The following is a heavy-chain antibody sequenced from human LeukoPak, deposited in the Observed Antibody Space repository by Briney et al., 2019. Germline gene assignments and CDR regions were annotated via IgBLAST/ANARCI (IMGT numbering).Heavy chain of an antibody. CDR1: GFTFSSYG. CDR3: AKGEGDFWSGYYLGEYYFDY. J-gene: IGHJ4*02. V-gene: IGHV3-30*02. CDR2: IRYDGSNK. D-gene: IGHD3-3*01. Sequence: GGSLRLSCAASGFTFSSYGMHWVRQAPGKGLEWVAFIRYDGSNKYYADSVKGRFTISRDNSKNTLYLQMNSLRAEDTAVYYCAKGEGDFWSGYYLGEYYFDYWGQGTLVTVSS.